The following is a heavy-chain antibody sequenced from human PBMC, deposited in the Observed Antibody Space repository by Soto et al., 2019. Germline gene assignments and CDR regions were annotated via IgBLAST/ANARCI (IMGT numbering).Heavy chain of an antibody. V-gene: IGHV4-31*03. J-gene: IGHJ4*02. CDR1: GISLGSGGYY. CDR3: ARVGPPYDYYDSDNYYPRAYFDY. D-gene: IGHD3-22*01. Sequence: QVQLQESGPGLVKPSETLSLSCTVSGISLGSGGYYWSWIRQQPGEGLDWIGYIYYSGTTFQNPSLKSRVSMSIDLSKNQSSLKLSSVTAADTAVYYCARVGPPYDYYDSDNYYPRAYFDYWGQGTLVTVSS. CDR2: IYYSGTT.